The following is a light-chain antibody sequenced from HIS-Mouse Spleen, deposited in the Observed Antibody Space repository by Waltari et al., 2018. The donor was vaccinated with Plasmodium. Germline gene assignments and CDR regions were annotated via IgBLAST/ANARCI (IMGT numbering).Light chain of an antibody. Sequence: QSALTQPASVSGSPGPSITTSCTGTSSAVGSYNLVSWYQQHPGKATKLMIYGGSKRPSGVSNRFSGSKSGNTASLTISGLQAEDEADYYCCSYAGSRVFGGGTKLTVL. CDR3: CSYAGSRV. CDR2: GGS. J-gene: IGLJ2*01. CDR1: SSAVGSYNL. V-gene: IGLV2-23*01.